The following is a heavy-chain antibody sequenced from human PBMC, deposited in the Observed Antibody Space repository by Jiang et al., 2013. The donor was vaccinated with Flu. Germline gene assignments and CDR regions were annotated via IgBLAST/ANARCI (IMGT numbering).Heavy chain of an antibody. CDR2: IYTSGST. CDR3: ARDSSSWSRPFDY. Sequence: GSGLVKPSQTLSLTCTVSGGSISSGSYYWSWIRQPAGKGLEWIGRIYTSGSTNYNPSLKSRVTISVDTSKNQFSLKLSSVTAADTAVYYCARDSSSWSRPFDYWGQGTLVTVSS. D-gene: IGHD6-13*01. V-gene: IGHV4-61*02. CDR1: GGSISSGSYY. J-gene: IGHJ4*02.